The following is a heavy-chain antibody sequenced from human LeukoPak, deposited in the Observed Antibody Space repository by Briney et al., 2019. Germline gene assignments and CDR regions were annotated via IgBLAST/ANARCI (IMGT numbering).Heavy chain of an antibody. Sequence: SVKVFCKTSGGTFSTYSINWVRQAPGQGLEWMGGIIPMFGTPNYAQKFQDKVRITADESTRTAYMELSSLTSGDTAVYYCTRDQVSVAGTGIDYWGQGTLVTVSS. D-gene: IGHD6-19*01. J-gene: IGHJ4*02. CDR3: TRDQVSVAGTGIDY. V-gene: IGHV1-69*13. CDR1: GGTFSTYS. CDR2: IIPMFGTP.